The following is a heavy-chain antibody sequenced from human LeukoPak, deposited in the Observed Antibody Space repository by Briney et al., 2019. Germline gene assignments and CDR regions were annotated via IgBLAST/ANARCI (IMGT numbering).Heavy chain of an antibody. CDR1: GYSINSGYY. CDR3: AGNRDAYFLNAFDI. CDR2: IYHSGST. Sequence: MASETLSLTCTVSGYSINSGYYWGWIRQPPGKGLEWIAIIYHSGSTYYNPSLKSRVTISVDTSKNQFSLNLSSVTAADTAVYYCAGNRDAYFLNAFDIWGQGTMVTVSS. D-gene: IGHD5-24*01. J-gene: IGHJ3*02. V-gene: IGHV4-38-2*02.